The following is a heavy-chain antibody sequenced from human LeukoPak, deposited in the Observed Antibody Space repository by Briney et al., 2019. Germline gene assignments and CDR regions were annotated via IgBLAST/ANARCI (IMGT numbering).Heavy chain of an antibody. CDR1: GFTFSSYS. V-gene: IGHV3-21*01. Sequence: GGSLRLSCAASGFTFSSYSMNWVRQAPGKGLEWVSSISSSSNYIYYADSVKGRFTISRDNAKNSLYLQMNSLRAEDTAVYYCARGAVISPFDPWGQGTLVTVSS. D-gene: IGHD3-16*02. J-gene: IGHJ5*02. CDR3: ARGAVISPFDP. CDR2: ISSSSNYI.